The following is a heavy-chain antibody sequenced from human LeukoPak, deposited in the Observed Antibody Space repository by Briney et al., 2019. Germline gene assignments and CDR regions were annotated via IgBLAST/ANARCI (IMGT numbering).Heavy chain of an antibody. CDR1: GRSISSSSYY. Sequence: SETLSLTCTVSGRSISSSSYYWGWIRQPPGKGLEWIGSIYYSRSTYYNPSLKSRVTISVDTSKNQFSLKLSSVTAADTAVYYCARGVIAAFDYWGQGTLVTVSS. CDR3: ARGVIAAFDY. CDR2: IYYSRST. D-gene: IGHD3-16*02. V-gene: IGHV4-39*01. J-gene: IGHJ4*02.